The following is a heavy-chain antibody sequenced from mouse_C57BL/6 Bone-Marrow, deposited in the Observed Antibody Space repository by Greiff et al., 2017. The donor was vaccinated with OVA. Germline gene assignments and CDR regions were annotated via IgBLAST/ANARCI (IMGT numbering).Heavy chain of an antibody. J-gene: IGHJ1*03. CDR1: GYTFTSYW. CDR3: ARDIYYDNAHWYFDV. D-gene: IGHD2-4*01. V-gene: IGHV1-64*01. CDR2: IHPNSGST. Sequence: VQLQQPGAELVKPGASVKLSCKASGYTFTSYWMHWVKQRPGQGLEWIGMIHPNSGSTNYNEKFKSKATLTVDKSSSTAYMQLSSLTSEDSAVYYCARDIYYDNAHWYFDVWGTGTTVTVSS.